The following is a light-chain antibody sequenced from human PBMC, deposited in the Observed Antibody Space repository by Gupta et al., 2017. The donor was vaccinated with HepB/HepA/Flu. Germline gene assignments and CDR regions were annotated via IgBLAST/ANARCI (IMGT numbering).Light chain of an antibody. V-gene: IGLV1-47*01. CDR2: RNN. Sequence: QSVLTQPPSASGTPGQRVTISCSGSSSNIGSNYVYWYQQLPTTAPKLLIYRNNQQPSGVPARFSGSKSGTSASLAISGLRAEDEADYYCASWDDNLSGWVFGGGTKLTVL. J-gene: IGLJ3*02. CDR3: ASWDDNLSGWV. CDR1: SSNIGSNY.